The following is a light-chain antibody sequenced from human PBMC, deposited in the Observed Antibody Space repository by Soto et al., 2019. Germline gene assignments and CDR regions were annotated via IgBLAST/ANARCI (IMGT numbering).Light chain of an antibody. Sequence: QSVLTQPRSVSGSPGQSGTISCSGSSSDVGDYNYVSWYQQHPGKAPKLIIYDVNKRPSGVPDRFSGSKSGNTASLTISGLQAEDEARYDCCSYAGRYTYVFGTGTTLTVL. CDR2: DVN. V-gene: IGLV2-11*01. CDR1: SSDVGDYNY. J-gene: IGLJ1*01. CDR3: CSYAGRYTYV.